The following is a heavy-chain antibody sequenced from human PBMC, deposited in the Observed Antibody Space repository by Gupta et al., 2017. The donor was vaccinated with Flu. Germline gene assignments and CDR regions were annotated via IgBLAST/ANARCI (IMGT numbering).Heavy chain of an antibody. Sequence: VRQAPGQGLEWMGWINPNSGGTNYAQKFQGRVTMTRDTSISTAYMELSRLRSDDTAVYYCARGYFGPDWFDPWGQGTLVTVSS. CDR3: ARGYFGPDWFDP. CDR2: INPNSGGT. V-gene: IGHV1-2*02. J-gene: IGHJ5*02. D-gene: IGHD3-10*01.